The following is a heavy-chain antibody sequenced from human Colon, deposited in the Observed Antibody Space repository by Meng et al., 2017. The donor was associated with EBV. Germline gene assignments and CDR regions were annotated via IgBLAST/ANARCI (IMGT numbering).Heavy chain of an antibody. CDR2: IYYSGST. V-gene: IGHV4-31*03. Sequence: QVQLQESAPGLVKPSQTLSLTCTVSGGSVSSGGYYWTWIRQHPGKGLEWFGHIYYSGSTFYNPSLKRRVIISIDTSKNQFSLNLRSVTAADTAVYYCARVSSGWDYFDYWGQGTLVTASS. CDR3: ARVSSGWDYFDY. J-gene: IGHJ4*02. CDR1: GGSVSSGGYY. D-gene: IGHD6-19*01.